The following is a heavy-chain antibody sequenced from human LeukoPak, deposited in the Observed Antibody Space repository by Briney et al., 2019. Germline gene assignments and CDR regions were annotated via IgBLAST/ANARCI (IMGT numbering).Heavy chain of an antibody. CDR1: GGTFSSYA. Sequence: ASVKVSCKASGGTFSSYAISWVRQAPGQGLEWMGRIIPIFGTANYAQKFQGRVTITADESTSTAYMELSSLRSEDTAVYYCARAPRPDIVVVPAAINYYYMDVWGKGTTVTVSS. CDR3: ARAPRPDIVVVPAAINYYYMDV. J-gene: IGHJ6*03. CDR2: IIPIFGTA. D-gene: IGHD2-2*02. V-gene: IGHV1-69*13.